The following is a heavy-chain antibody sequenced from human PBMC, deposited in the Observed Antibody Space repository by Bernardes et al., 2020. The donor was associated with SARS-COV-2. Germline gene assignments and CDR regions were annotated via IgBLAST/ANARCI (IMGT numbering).Heavy chain of an antibody. CDR1: GGSISNYG. D-gene: IGHD4-4*01. Sequence: SVKVSCKASGGSISNYGISWVRQAPGQGLEWMGGIMPIFSISNYAQKFRDRVTITADKSTSTVHMDLSRLRSEDTAVYYCAAVRLITYDYRSVGYFYCGMDVWGQGTTVTVSS. V-gene: IGHV1-69*10. CDR3: AAVRLITYDYRSVGYFYCGMDV. CDR2: IMPIFSIS. J-gene: IGHJ6*02.